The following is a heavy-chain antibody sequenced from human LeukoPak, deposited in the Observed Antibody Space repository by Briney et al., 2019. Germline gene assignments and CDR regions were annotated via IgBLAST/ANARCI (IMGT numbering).Heavy chain of an antibody. CDR3: ARDGYNWNDGYFDY. Sequence: PSETLSLTCTVSGGSISSYYWSWIRQPPGKGLEWIGYIYYSGSTNYNPSLKSRVTISVDTSKNQFSLKLSSVTAADTAVYYCARDGYNWNDGYFDYWGQGTLVTVSS. CDR1: GGSISSYY. CDR2: IYYSGST. V-gene: IGHV4-59*01. D-gene: IGHD1-20*01. J-gene: IGHJ4*02.